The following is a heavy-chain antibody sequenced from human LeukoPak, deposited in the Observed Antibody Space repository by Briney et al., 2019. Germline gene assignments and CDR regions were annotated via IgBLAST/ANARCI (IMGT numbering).Heavy chain of an antibody. CDR1: SGTISTYY. Sequence: SETLSLTCTVSSGTISTYYWSWIRQPPGKGLEWIGFIYYSGNTNYNPSLKSRVTVSVDTSKNQFSLKLSSVTAADTAVYRCARHIGGSGSHDAFDIWGQGTMVTVSS. V-gene: IGHV4-59*08. CDR2: IYYSGNT. D-gene: IGHD3-10*01. CDR3: ARHIGGSGSHDAFDI. J-gene: IGHJ3*02.